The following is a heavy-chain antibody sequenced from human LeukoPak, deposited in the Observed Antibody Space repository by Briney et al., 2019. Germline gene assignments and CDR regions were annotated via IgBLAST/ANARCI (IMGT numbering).Heavy chain of an antibody. J-gene: IGHJ5*02. Sequence: PGGSLRLSCATSGFTFSSYPMSWVRQAPGKGLEWVSAISDSGGSIYYADSVKGRFTISRDNSKNTLYLQMNSLRAEDSAVYYCARKAHDTNWNFWFDPWGQGTLVSVCS. CDR1: GFTFSSYP. CDR2: ISDSGGSI. D-gene: IGHD1-7*01. CDR3: ARKAHDTNWNFWFDP. V-gene: IGHV3-23*01.